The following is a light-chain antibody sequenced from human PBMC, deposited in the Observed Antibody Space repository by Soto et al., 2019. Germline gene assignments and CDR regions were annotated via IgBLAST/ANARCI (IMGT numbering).Light chain of an antibody. V-gene: IGKV3-15*01. Sequence: EIVMTQSPATLSVSPGERATLSCRASQSVSSNLAWYQQKPGQAPRLLIYGASTRATGIPARFSGSGSGTEFTLTISSLQSEDFAVYYCQQYNTWPHTFGQGTKLKIK. J-gene: IGKJ2*01. CDR1: QSVSSN. CDR3: QQYNTWPHT. CDR2: GAS.